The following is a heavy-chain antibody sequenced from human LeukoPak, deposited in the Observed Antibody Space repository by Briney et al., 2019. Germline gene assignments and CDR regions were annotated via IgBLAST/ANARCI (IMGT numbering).Heavy chain of an antibody. J-gene: IGHJ4*02. CDR1: GFTFSSYA. D-gene: IGHD3-3*01. V-gene: IGHV3-23*01. CDR3: TKDLRFGVLIISVTSPFDY. Sequence: GGSLRLSCAASGFTFSSYAMNWVRQAPGKGLEGVSAISGSGGSTYYADSVKGRFAISRDNSKNTLYLQMNSLRAEDTAVYYCTKDLRFGVLIISVTSPFDYWGQGTLVTVSS. CDR2: ISGSGGST.